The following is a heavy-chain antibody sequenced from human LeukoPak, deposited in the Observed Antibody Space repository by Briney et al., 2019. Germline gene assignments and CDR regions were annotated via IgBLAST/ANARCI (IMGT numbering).Heavy chain of an antibody. J-gene: IGHJ4*02. Sequence: GGSLRLSCAASGFTFSDYYMSWIRQAPGKGLEWGSYISSSGSTIYYADSVRGRFTISGDNSKNTLYLQMNSLRADDTAVYYCAHGTMYQLDSWGQGTLVTVSS. CDR3: AHGTMYQLDS. CDR2: ISSSGSTI. V-gene: IGHV3-11*01. CDR1: GFTFSDYY. D-gene: IGHD2-2*01.